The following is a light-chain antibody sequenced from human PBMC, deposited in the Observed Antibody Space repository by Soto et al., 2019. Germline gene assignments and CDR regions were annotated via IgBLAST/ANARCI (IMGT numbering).Light chain of an antibody. V-gene: IGKV3-15*01. CDR2: DAY. J-gene: IGKJ1*01. CDR1: QSVGSN. CDR3: QQYQNLPPDRT. Sequence: EIVMTQSPATLSVSPGERATLSCRASQSVGSNLAWYQQKPGQAPRLLIYDAYTMATGIPARFSGSGSGTEFTLTISSLQAEAFAFSFCQQYQNLPPDRTFGQGTKVEIK.